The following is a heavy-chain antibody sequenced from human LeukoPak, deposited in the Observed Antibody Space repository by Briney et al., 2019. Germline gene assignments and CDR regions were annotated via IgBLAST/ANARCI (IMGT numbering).Heavy chain of an antibody. D-gene: IGHD1-26*01. CDR1: GFTFDDYA. J-gene: IGHJ4*02. Sequence: GGSLRLSCAASGFTFDDYAMHWVRQAPGKGLEWVSGISWNSGSIGYADSVKGRFTISRGNAKNSLYLQMNSLRAEDTALYYCAKDREWELLGLFDYWGQGTLVTVSS. CDR3: AKDREWELLGLFDY. V-gene: IGHV3-9*01. CDR2: ISWNSGSI.